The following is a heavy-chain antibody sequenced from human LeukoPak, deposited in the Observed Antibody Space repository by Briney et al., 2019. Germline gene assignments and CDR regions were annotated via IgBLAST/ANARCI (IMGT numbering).Heavy chain of an antibody. CDR1: GDSVSSNSAA. V-gene: IGHV6-1*01. CDR2: TYYRSKWYN. Sequence: SQTLSLTCAISGDSVSSNSAAWNWIRQSPSRGLEWLGRTYYRSKWYNDYAVSVKSRITINPDTSKNQFSLQLNSVTPEDTAVYYCAREPRLYYYDSSGYYFNWFDPWGQGTLVTVSS. CDR3: AREPRLYYYDSSGYYFNWFDP. D-gene: IGHD3-22*01. J-gene: IGHJ5*02.